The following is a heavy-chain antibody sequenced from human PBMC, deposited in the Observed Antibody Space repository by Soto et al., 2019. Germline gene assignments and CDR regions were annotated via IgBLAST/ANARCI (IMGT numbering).Heavy chain of an antibody. V-gene: IGHV4-34*01. CDR1: GGSFSGYY. CDR2: INHSGST. CDR3: ARSGYSYGTFDY. D-gene: IGHD5-18*01. J-gene: IGHJ4*02. Sequence: PSETLSLTCAVYGGSFSGYYWSWIRQPPGNGLEWIGEINHSGSTNYNPSLKSRVTISVDTSKNQFSLKLSSVAAADTAVYYCARSGYSYGTFDYWGQGTLVTVSS.